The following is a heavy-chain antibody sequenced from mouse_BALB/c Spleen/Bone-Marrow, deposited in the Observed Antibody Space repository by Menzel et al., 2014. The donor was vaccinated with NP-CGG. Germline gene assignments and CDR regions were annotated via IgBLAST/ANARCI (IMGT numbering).Heavy chain of an antibody. J-gene: IGHJ2*01. CDR3: ARGGHGSY. CDR1: GYAFTNYL. V-gene: IGHV1-54*03. Sequence: QVQLQQSGAELVRPGTSVKVSCKASGYAFTNYLIEWVKQRPGQGLEWIGVINPGSGGTNYNEKFKGKATLTADNSSSTAYMHLSSLTSNDSAVYFCARGGHGSYWGQGTTLTVSS. CDR2: INPGSGGT. D-gene: IGHD2-2*01.